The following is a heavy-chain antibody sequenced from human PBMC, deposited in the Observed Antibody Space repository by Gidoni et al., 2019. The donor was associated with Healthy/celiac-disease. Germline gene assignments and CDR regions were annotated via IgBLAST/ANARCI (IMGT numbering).Heavy chain of an antibody. J-gene: IGHJ4*02. CDR2: ISVIGGST. CDR1: GFTFSSYA. CDR3: AKGRYNYVLRMIPPLDY. D-gene: IGHD5-18*01. Sequence: EVQLLESGGGLVQPGGSLRISCAGSGFTFSSYAMSWVRQAPGQGLEWVSAISVIGGSTYYADSVNCRFTISRDNSKTTLYLHMNSLRAEDTAVYYCAKGRYNYVLRMIPPLDYWGQGTLVTVSS. V-gene: IGHV3-23*01.